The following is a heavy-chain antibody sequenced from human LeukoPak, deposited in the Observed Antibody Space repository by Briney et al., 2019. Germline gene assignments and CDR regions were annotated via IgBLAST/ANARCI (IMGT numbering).Heavy chain of an antibody. J-gene: IGHJ4*02. V-gene: IGHV3-23*01. CDR1: GFTFSSYA. CDR3: AKSKQGGWYSGDY. CDR2: ISGSGGST. D-gene: IGHD6-19*01. Sequence: GGSLRLSCAASGFTFSSYAMSWVRQTPGKGLEWVSAISGSGGSTYYADSVKGRFTISRDNSKNTLYLQMNSLRAEDTAVYYCAKSKQGGWYSGDYWGQGTLVTVSS.